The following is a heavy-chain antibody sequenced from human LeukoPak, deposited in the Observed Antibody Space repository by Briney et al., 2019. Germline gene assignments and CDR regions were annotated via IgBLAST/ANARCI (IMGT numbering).Heavy chain of an antibody. V-gene: IGHV4-39*01. CDR1: GGSISSSSYY. CDR2: IYYSGST. D-gene: IGHD3-10*01. J-gene: IGHJ5*02. Sequence: SETLSLTCTVSGGSISSSSYYWGWIRQPPGKGLEWIGSIYYSGSTYYNPSLKSRVTISVDTSKNQFSLKLSSVTAADTAVYYCARLIGGDFTMVRGYNWFDPWGQGTLVTVSS. CDR3: ARLIGGDFTMVRGYNWFDP.